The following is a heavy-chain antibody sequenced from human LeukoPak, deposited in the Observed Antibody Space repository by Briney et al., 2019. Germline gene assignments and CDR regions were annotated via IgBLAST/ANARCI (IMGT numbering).Heavy chain of an antibody. V-gene: IGHV3-30*04. CDR2: ILYDGSHE. J-gene: IGHJ4*02. D-gene: IGHD4-23*01. CDR3: AKEGRWLDS. Sequence: GGSLRLSCTASGFTFSTYSMHWVRQAPGKGLEWVANILYDGSHEFYADSVKGRFTISRDNSKNTLYLQINSLRTEDTAVYFCAKEGRWLDSWGQGTLVTVAS. CDR1: GFTFSTYS.